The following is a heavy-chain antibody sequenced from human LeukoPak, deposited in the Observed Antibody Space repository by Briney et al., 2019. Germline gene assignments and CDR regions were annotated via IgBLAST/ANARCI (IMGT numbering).Heavy chain of an antibody. Sequence: SETLSLTCAVSGYSISSGYYWGWIRQPPGKGLEWIGSIYHSGSTSYNPSRKSRVTVAVDTSKNQFPLNLSSATPAATAVYYCARDHGSGYFYDHWDQGTLVTVLS. J-gene: IGHJ4*02. CDR2: IYHSGST. CDR3: ARDHGSGYFYDH. D-gene: IGHD3-22*01. V-gene: IGHV4-38-2*02. CDR1: GYSISSGYY.